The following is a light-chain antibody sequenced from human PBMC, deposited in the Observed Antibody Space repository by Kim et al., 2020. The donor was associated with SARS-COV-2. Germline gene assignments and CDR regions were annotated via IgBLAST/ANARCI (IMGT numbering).Light chain of an antibody. V-gene: IGKV3-11*01. CDR3: QQRTNWPRT. J-gene: IGKJ1*01. Sequence: PGESATLSCRASQSVSRQLAWHQQKPGQAPRLLIYDASTRATGIPARFSGSGSGTDFTLTISSLEPEDCAVYYCQQRTNWPRTSGQGTKVDIK. CDR1: QSVSRQ. CDR2: DAS.